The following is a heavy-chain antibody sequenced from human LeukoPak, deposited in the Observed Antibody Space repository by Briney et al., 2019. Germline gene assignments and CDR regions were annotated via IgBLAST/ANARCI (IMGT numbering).Heavy chain of an antibody. CDR2: VYHSGST. J-gene: IGHJ3*01. CDR1: GGPISSSNW. Sequence: PSETLSLTCAVAGGPISSSNWWSWVRQPPGKGLEWIGEVYHSGSTNDNPSLKSRVTISIDKSKHQFSLKLTSVTAADTAVYYCAGGDYSSSFDFWGQGTMVTVSS. D-gene: IGHD6-13*01. CDR3: AGGDYSSSFDF. V-gene: IGHV4-4*02.